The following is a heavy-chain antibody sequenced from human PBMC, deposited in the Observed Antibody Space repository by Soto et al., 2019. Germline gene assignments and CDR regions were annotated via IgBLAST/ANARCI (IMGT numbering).Heavy chain of an antibody. Sequence: PGGSLRLSCAASEFTFSTYAMTWVRQAPGRGLQWVATISDSGDITYYADSVKGRFTISRDNSKNTLYLQMNSLRAEDTAVYYCARGPRGGQLVLGILDYWGQGTLVTVSS. V-gene: IGHV3-23*01. CDR3: ARGPRGGQLVLGILDY. CDR2: ISDSGDIT. J-gene: IGHJ4*02. D-gene: IGHD6-13*01. CDR1: EFTFSTYA.